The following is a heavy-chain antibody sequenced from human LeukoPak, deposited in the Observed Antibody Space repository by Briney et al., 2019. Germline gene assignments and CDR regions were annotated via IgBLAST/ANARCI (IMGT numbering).Heavy chain of an antibody. V-gene: IGHV4-30-2*01. Sequence: PSETLSLTCAVSGGPTSSGGYSWTWIRQPPGKGLEWIGYIFQSGSPSYNPSLRSRVTISVDTSRNHFSLELISVTAADTAMYYCARDRAGLGLLDFWGQGTMVTVSS. J-gene: IGHJ3*01. CDR1: GGPTSSGGYS. CDR3: ARDRAGLGLLDF. D-gene: IGHD1-26*01. CDR2: IFQSGSP.